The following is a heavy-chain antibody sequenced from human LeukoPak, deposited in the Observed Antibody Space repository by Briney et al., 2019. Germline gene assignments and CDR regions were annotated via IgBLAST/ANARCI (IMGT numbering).Heavy chain of an antibody. CDR1: GYSISSGYY. CDR3: AAENLDTAMVRIPY. J-gene: IGHJ4*02. D-gene: IGHD5-18*01. V-gene: IGHV4-38-2*01. Sequence: SETLSLTCAVSGYSISSGYYWGWMRQPPGKGLEWIGSMHHSGSTFSNPSLMSRVTISVDTSKNQVSLKLSSVTAADTAVYYCAAENLDTAMVRIPYWGQGTLVTVSS. CDR2: MHHSGST.